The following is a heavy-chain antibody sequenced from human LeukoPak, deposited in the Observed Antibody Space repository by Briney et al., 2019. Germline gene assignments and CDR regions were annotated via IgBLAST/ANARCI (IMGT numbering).Heavy chain of an antibody. CDR2: IYYSGST. J-gene: IGHJ6*02. V-gene: IGHV4-39*07. CDR1: GGSISSSSYY. CDR3: ARDRLTEDYYYGMDV. D-gene: IGHD3-16*01. Sequence: SETLSLTCTVSGGSISSSSYYWGWIRQPPGKGLEWIGSIYYSGSTYYNPSLKSRVTISVDTSKNQFSLKLSSVTAADTAVYYCARDRLTEDYYYGMDVWGQGTTVTVSS.